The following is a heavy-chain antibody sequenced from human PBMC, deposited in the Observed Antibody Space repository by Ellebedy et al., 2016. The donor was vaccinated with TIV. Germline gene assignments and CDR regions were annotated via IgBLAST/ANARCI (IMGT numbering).Heavy chain of an antibody. CDR3: AREKGSSGFAGWFDL. CDR1: GFTFSSYA. Sequence: GESLKISCAASGFTFSSYAMSWVRQAPGKGLEWVSAISGSGGSTYYADSVKGRFTISRDNSKSTLFFQLNSLRPDDTAVYYCAREKGSSGFAGWFDLWGQGTLVTVSS. J-gene: IGHJ5*02. V-gene: IGHV3-23*01. D-gene: IGHD3-22*01. CDR2: ISGSGGST.